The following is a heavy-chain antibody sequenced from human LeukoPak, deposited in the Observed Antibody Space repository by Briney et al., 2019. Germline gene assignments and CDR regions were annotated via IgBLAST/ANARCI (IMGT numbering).Heavy chain of an antibody. D-gene: IGHD4-23*01. J-gene: IGHJ4*02. CDR3: ARDRGGRGLDY. Sequence: GGSLRLSCTASGFTFSSSGMNWVRQAPGKGLEWVSSISSTGNYIYYTESMKGRFTISRDNAKNSLFLQMNSLRAEDTAVYYCARDRGGRGLDYWGQGTLVTVSS. CDR2: ISSTGNYI. CDR1: GFTFSSSG. V-gene: IGHV3-21*06.